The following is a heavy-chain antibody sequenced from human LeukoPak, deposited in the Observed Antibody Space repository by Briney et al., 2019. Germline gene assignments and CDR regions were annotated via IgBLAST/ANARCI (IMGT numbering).Heavy chain of an antibody. V-gene: IGHV3-66*01. CDR2: IYTDGST. J-gene: IGHJ4*02. CDR1: GFTVSSKY. Sequence: GGSLRLSCAASGFTVSSKYMNWVRQAPGKGLEWVSVIYTDGSTYYADSVRARFSISRDDSKNTLSLQMNSLRAEDTAVYYCARGSDYGDYSSHDYWGQGTLVTVSS. D-gene: IGHD4-17*01. CDR3: ARGSDYGDYSSHDY.